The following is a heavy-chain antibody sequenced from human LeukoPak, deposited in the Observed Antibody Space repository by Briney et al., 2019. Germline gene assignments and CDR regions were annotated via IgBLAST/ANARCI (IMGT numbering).Heavy chain of an antibody. CDR3: AREGPPTRFCSGGSRYSGLFDY. J-gene: IGHJ4*02. CDR1: GFTFSSYW. CDR2: IKQDGSEK. D-gene: IGHD2-15*01. Sequence: GGSLRLSCAASGFTFSSYWMSWVRQAPGKGLEWVANIKQDGSEKYYVDSVKGRFTISRDNAKNSLYLQMNSLRAEDTAVYYCAREGPPTRFCSGGSRYSGLFDYWGQGTLVTVSS. V-gene: IGHV3-7*03.